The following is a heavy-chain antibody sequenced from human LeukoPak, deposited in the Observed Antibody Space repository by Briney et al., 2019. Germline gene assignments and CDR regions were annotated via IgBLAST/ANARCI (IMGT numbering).Heavy chain of an antibody. V-gene: IGHV3-30-3*01. Sequence: PGGSLRLSCAASGLTFSSYAMHWVRQAPGKGLEWVAVISYDGSNKYYADSVKGRFTISRDNSKNTLYLQMNSLRAEDTAVYYCARVPAVLRYFDWLLPTGLGYYWGQGTLVTVSS. CDR3: ARVPAVLRYFDWLLPTGLGYY. CDR2: ISYDGSNK. D-gene: IGHD3-9*01. J-gene: IGHJ4*02. CDR1: GLTFSSYA.